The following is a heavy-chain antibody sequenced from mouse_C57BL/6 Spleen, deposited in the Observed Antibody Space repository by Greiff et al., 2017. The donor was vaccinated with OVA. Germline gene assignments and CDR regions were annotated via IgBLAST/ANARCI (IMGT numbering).Heavy chain of an antibody. CDR1: GFSFTSYG. Sequence: VQVVESGPGLVAPSQSLYITCTVSGFSFTSYGVSWVRQPPGQGLEWLGVIWGDGGTTYNSALISRLSISNDNSMSHFFLKLNSLETDDTATDYCAIYVYDVWFAYWGQGTLVTVSA. CDR3: AIYVYDVWFAY. V-gene: IGHV2-3*01. CDR2: IWGDGGT. D-gene: IGHD2-2*01. J-gene: IGHJ3*01.